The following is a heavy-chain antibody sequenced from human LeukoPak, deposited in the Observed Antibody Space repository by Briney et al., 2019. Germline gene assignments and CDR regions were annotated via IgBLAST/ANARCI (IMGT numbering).Heavy chain of an antibody. CDR1: GGSFSENN. CDR2: INHSGST. Sequence: SETLSLTCAVYGGSFSENNWSWVRQPPGKGLEWLGEINHSGSTSYNPSLKSRVTMSVNTSKNQFSLKLTSVTAADTAVYYCARCSRERHYFYYYYHMDVWGTGTTVTVSS. CDR3: ARCSRERHYFYYYYHMDV. J-gene: IGHJ6*03. D-gene: IGHD1-26*01. V-gene: IGHV4-34*01.